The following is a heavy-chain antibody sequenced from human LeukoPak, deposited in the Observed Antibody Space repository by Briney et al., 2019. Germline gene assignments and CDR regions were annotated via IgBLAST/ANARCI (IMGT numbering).Heavy chain of an antibody. CDR3: ARGDLDGASSWYGSF. CDR2: IIPIFGTP. Sequence: SVKVSFKASGGTFSIYAINWVRQAPGQGLEWVGGIIPIFGTPTYAQKFQGRVTITADESTSTAYMELSSLRSEDTAVYYCARGDLDGASSWYGSFWGQGTLVAVSS. V-gene: IGHV1-69*13. D-gene: IGHD6-13*01. CDR1: GGTFSIYA. J-gene: IGHJ4*02.